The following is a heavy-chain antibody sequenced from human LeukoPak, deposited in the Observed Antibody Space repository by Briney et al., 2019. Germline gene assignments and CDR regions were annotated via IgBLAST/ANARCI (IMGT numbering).Heavy chain of an antibody. V-gene: IGHV3-53*01. Sequence: GGSLRLSCAAFGFTVSSNYMSWVRQAPGKGLEWVSVIYSGGSTYYADSVKGRFTISRDNSKNTLYLQMNSLRAEDTAVYYCARVRTGVPAANLYFDYWGQGTLVTVSS. J-gene: IGHJ4*02. CDR1: GFTVSSNY. CDR3: ARVRTGVPAANLYFDY. CDR2: IYSGGST. D-gene: IGHD2-2*01.